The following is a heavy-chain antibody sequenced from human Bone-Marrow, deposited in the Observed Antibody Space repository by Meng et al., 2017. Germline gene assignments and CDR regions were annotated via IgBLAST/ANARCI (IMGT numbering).Heavy chain of an antibody. Sequence: GESLKISCAASGFTFSSYEMNWVRQAPGKGLEWVSYISSSGSTIYYTDSVKGRFTISRDNAKNSLYLQMNSVRAEDTAVYSCATDPLLGTAEDGRDIWGQGTTVTVSS. V-gene: IGHV3-48*03. CDR1: GFTFSSYE. CDR2: ISSSGSTI. CDR3: ATDPLLGTAEDGRDI. D-gene: IGHD2-21*02. J-gene: IGHJ6*02.